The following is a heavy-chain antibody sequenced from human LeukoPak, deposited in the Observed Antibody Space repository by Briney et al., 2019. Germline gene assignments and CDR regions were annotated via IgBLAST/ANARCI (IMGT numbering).Heavy chain of an antibody. D-gene: IGHD5-12*01. CDR2: VKSDGFST. CDR1: GFTFSSYW. J-gene: IGHJ4*02. CDR3: ARDKGYAVDY. Sequence: GGSLRLSCAASGFTFSSYWMHWVRQAPGKGLVWVSLVKSDGFSTNYADSVKGRFTISRDNAKNTLYLQMNSLRADDTAVYYCARDKGYAVDYCGQGTLLTVSS. V-gene: IGHV3-74*01.